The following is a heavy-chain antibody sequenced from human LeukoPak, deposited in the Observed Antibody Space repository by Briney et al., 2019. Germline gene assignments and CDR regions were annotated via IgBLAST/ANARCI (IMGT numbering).Heavy chain of an antibody. J-gene: IGHJ4*02. Sequence: GESLRLSCVASGLTIGSRYMNWVRQAPGKGLEWVSALYLAGNTYYADSVRGRFTISRDNSKNTLYLQMNSLRAEDTAVYYCARVGAYGYYYFDYWGQGTLVTVSS. CDR1: GLTIGSRY. V-gene: IGHV3-53*05. D-gene: IGHD5-18*01. CDR3: ARVGAYGYYYFDY. CDR2: LYLAGNT.